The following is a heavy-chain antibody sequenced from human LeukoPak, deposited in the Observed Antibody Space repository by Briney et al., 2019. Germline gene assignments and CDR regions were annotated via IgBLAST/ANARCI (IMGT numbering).Heavy chain of an antibody. V-gene: IGHV5-51*01. D-gene: IGHD5-24*01. CDR3: ARLEGDAYSLDY. CDR2: IYPADSGI. Sequence: GESLKISCKGSGYSFTTYWIGWVRQMPGKGLELMGIIYPADSGIRYSPSFRGQVTISADKSISTAYLQWNSLKASDTAMYYCARLEGDAYSLDYWGQGTLVTVSS. J-gene: IGHJ4*02. CDR1: GYSFTTYW.